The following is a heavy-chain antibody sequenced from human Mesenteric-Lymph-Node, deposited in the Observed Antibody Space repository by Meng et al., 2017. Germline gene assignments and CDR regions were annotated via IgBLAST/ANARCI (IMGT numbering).Heavy chain of an antibody. CDR3: AKRVEWQQLAPFDY. CDR1: AFTSTNYA. J-gene: IGHJ4*02. V-gene: IGHV3-23*01. D-gene: IGHD6-13*01. CDR2: LSDSGGRI. Sequence: EVQRLETGGGLVQPGGDLRRSWAASAFTSTNYAMSWVRQVPGKGLEWVSTLSDSGGRIFYADSVKGRFTISRDNSKNTVYLQMNSLRVEDTAIYYCAKRVEWQQLAPFDYWGRGTLVTVSS.